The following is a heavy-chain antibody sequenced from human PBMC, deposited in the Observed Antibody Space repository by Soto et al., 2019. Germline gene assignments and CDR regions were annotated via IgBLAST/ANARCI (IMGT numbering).Heavy chain of an antibody. CDR1: GGSISSSSYY. D-gene: IGHD3-9*01. Sequence: QLQLQESGPGLVKPSETLSLTCTVSGGSISSSSYYWGWIRQPPGKGLEWIGSIYYSGSTYYNPSLTIRVTISVDTSKNQFSLKLSSVTAADTAVYYCARHSYYDILTGYLYYFDYWGQGTLVTVSS. J-gene: IGHJ4*02. V-gene: IGHV4-39*01. CDR2: IYYSGST. CDR3: ARHSYYDILTGYLYYFDY.